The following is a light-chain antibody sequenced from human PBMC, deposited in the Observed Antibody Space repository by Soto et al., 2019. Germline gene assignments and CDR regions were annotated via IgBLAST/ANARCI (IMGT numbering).Light chain of an antibody. CDR2: DVS. CDR3: SSYTSSSTLIGL. J-gene: IGLJ3*02. V-gene: IGLV2-14*03. CDR1: SSDVGAYNS. Sequence: QSALTQPASVSGSPGQSITISCTGNSSDVGAYNSVSWYQQHPGKAPKLMIYDVSNRPSGVSDRFSGSKSGNTASLTISGLQAEDEADYYCSSYTSSSTLIGLFGGGTKVTVL.